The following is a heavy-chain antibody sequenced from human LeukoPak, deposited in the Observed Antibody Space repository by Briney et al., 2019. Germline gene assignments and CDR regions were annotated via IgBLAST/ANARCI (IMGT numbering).Heavy chain of an antibody. Sequence: ASVKVSCKASGYTFTGYYMHWVRQAPGQGLEWMGWINPNSGGTNYAQKFQGRVTMTRDTSISTAYMELSRLRSDDTAVYYCAITRSYGDYVDYWGQGTLVTVSS. J-gene: IGHJ4*02. CDR3: AITRSYGDYVDY. CDR2: INPNSGGT. D-gene: IGHD4-17*01. CDR1: GYTFTGYY. V-gene: IGHV1-2*02.